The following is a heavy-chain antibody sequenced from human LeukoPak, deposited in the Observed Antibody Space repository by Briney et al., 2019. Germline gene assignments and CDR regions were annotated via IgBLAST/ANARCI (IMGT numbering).Heavy chain of an antibody. CDR2: MYYSGRN. J-gene: IGHJ4*02. CDR1: GGSISRYY. CDR3: ARDPLGAEHFDY. V-gene: IGHV4-59*01. Sequence: SETLSLTCTVSGGSISRYYWSWIRQPPGKGLEWIGYMYYSGRNNYNPSLKSRVTISADTSKNQFSLKLNSVTAADTAVYYCARDPLGAEHFDYWGQGTLVTVSS. D-gene: IGHD1-14*01.